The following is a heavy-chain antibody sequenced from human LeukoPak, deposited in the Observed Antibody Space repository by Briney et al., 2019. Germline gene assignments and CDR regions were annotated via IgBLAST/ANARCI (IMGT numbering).Heavy chain of an antibody. CDR2: SGSGGST. D-gene: IGHD1-26*01. J-gene: IGHJ4*02. CDR3: AKTSRVGGS. Sequence: SGSGGSTYYADSVKGRFTISRDNSKNTLYLQMNSLRAEDTAVYYCAKTSRVGGSWGQGTLVTVSS. V-gene: IGHV3-23*01.